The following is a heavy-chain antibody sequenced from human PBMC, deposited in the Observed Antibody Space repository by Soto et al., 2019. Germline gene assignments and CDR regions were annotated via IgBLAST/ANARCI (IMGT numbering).Heavy chain of an antibody. CDR2: IYYSGST. Sequence: SETLSLTCAVSGGSISSYYWSWIRQPPGKGLEWIGYIYYSGSTNYNPSLKSRVTISVDTSKNQFSLKLSSVTAADTAVYYCARQGPYGMGVWGQGTTVTVSS. CDR3: ARQGPYGMGV. V-gene: IGHV4-59*08. J-gene: IGHJ6*02. CDR1: GGSISSYY.